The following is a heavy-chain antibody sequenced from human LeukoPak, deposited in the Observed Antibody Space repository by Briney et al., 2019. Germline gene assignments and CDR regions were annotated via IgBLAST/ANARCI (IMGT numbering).Heavy chain of an antibody. D-gene: IGHD6-19*01. CDR1: EFTFISYW. CDR3: ARGHSSGWFGAS. Sequence: PGGSLRLSCAASEFTFISYWMHWVRQAPGKGLEWVAVISSDARNEYYADSVKGRFTISRDNSRNTLYLQINSLRGADTAVYYCARGHSSGWFGASWGQGTLLTVSS. V-gene: IGHV3-30*01. J-gene: IGHJ5*02. CDR2: ISSDARNE.